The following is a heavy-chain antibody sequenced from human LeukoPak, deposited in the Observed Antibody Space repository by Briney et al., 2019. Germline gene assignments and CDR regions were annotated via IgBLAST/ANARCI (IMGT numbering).Heavy chain of an antibody. CDR3: ARDLSPVVRASPMGY. J-gene: IGHJ4*02. CDR2: ITYDGYYK. CDR1: GFLFTSYG. V-gene: IGHV3-30*03. D-gene: IGHD3-10*01. Sequence: GGSLRLSCAASGFLFTSYGMHWVRQAPGKGLEWVALITYDGYYKYYSDSVKGRFTISSDTSKNTLYLQMNSLRAEDTAVYHCARDLSPVVRASPMGYWGQGTLVTVSS.